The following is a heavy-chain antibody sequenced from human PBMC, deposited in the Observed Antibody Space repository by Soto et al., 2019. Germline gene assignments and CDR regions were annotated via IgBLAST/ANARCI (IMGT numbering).Heavy chain of an antibody. CDR1: GFPFSGYA. CDR3: ANAYYSDYDHRLLCDN. D-gene: IGHD4-17*01. CDR2: ISGIGSST. V-gene: IGHV3-23*01. Sequence: GGSLRLSCAASGFPFSGYAINWVRQAPGKGLEWVSIISGIGSSTNYADSVKGRFTISRDNSRDTVHLQMNSLRAEDTAVYYCANAYYSDYDHRLLCDNWGQGTLFTVSS. J-gene: IGHJ4*02.